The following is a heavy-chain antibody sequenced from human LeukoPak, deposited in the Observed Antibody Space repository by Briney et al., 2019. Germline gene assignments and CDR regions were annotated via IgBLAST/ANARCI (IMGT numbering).Heavy chain of an antibody. J-gene: IGHJ5*02. D-gene: IGHD6-19*01. CDR2: ISRSSIYM. V-gene: IGHV3-21*01. CDR3: ARVEQWLVPWFDP. Sequence: GESLRLSCAASGFTFSNYNMNWVRQAPGKGLEWVSSISRSSIYMYYADSVKGRFTISRDNAKKSLYLQMNSLRAEDTAVYYCARVEQWLVPWFDPWGQGTLVTVSS. CDR1: GFTFSNYN.